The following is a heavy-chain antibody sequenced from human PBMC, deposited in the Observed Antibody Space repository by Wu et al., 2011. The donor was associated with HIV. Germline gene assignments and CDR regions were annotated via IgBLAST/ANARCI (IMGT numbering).Heavy chain of an antibody. CDR2: IYPGDFDT. D-gene: IGHD6-25*01. V-gene: IGHV5-51*03. J-gene: IGHJ4*02. CDR3: VRGIAADFEY. CDR1: GYTFTSDW. Sequence: VQLVQSGAEGKKPGESLKISCKGSGYTFTSDWIGWVRQMPGKGLEWMGIIYPGDFDTRYNPSFQGQVTISADKSLSTAYLQWSSLKASDTAMYYCVRGIAADFEYWGQGTLVTVAS.